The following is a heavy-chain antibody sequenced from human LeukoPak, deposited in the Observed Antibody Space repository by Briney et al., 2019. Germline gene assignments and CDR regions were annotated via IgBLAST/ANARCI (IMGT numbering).Heavy chain of an antibody. CDR2: ISHSGST. Sequence: SETLSLTCAVYGGSFSGYYWSWIRQPPGKGLEWIGEISHSGSTNYNPSLKSRVTISVDTSKNQFSLKLSSVTAADTAVYYCAREVRRSQYPSYDSSGSEAYYYYMDVWGKGTTVTVSS. D-gene: IGHD3-22*01. V-gene: IGHV4-34*01. CDR3: AREVRRSQYPSYDSSGSEAYYYYMDV. J-gene: IGHJ6*03. CDR1: GGSFSGYY.